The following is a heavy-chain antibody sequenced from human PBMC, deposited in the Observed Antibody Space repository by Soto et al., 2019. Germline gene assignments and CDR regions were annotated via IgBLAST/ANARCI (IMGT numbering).Heavy chain of an antibody. CDR3: ARGPDYVWGSYRPGRYYFDY. J-gene: IGHJ4*02. D-gene: IGHD3-16*01. CDR2: INHSGST. V-gene: IGHV4-34*01. CDR1: GGSFSGYY. Sequence: QVQLQQWGAGLLKPSETLSLTCAVYGGSFSGYYWSWIRQPPGKGLEWIGEINHSGSTNYNPSLKSRVTISVDTSKNQFSLKLSSVTAADTAVYYCARGPDYVWGSYRPGRYYFDYWGQGTLVTVS.